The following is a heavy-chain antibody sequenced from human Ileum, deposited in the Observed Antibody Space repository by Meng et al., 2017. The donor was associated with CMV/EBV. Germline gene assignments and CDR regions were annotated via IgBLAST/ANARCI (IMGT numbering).Heavy chain of an antibody. Sequence: QGQRQGSGPGLGTPSEPRSLPCTVSGGSISSDYWGWIRQPAGKGLQWVGRIYTSGSTNYNPSLKSRVTMSVDTSKNQFSLNLSSVTAADTAVYYCARESQQLYRTLDYWGQGTLVTVSS. CDR2: IYTSGST. CDR1: GGSISSDY. D-gene: IGHD3-16*02. CDR3: ARESQQLYRTLDY. J-gene: IGHJ4*02. V-gene: IGHV4-4*07.